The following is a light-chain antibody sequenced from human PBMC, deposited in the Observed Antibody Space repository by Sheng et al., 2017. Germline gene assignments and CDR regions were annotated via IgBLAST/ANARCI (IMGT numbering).Light chain of an antibody. CDR2: EDR. V-gene: IGLV3-21*02. CDR1: RIGGKS. J-gene: IGLJ3*02. CDR3: QVWDSNFDHGV. Sequence: SYVVTQPPSVSVAPGQTANIACEGNRIGGKSVHWYQQKPGQAPLLVVYEDRHRPSGIPERFSGSNTDNTATLNIGRVEAGDEADYYCQVWDSNFDHGVFCGGTKLTVL.